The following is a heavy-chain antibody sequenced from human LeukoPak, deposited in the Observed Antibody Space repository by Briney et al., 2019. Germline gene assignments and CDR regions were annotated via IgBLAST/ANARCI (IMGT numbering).Heavy chain of an antibody. CDR1: GYTLTELS. J-gene: IGHJ5*02. CDR2: FDPEDGET. CDR3: ATGGRYCSSTSCYLGWFDL. Sequence: GASVKVSCKVSGYTLTELSMHWVRQAPGKGLEWMGGFDPEDGETIYAQKFQGRVTMTEDTSTDTAYMELSSLRSEDTAVYYCATGGRYCSSTSCYLGWFDLWGQGTLVTVSS. V-gene: IGHV1-24*01. D-gene: IGHD2-2*01.